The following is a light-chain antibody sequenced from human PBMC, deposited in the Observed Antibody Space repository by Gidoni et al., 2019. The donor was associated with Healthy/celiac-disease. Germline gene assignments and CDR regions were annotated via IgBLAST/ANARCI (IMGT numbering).Light chain of an antibody. Sequence: QSALTQPASVSGSPGQPLTLSFTGTSSDVGGYTYGPWYQQHTGKAPKLMIYDVSNRPSGVYKRFSGSKSGKTASLTISGLQAEDEADYYCSSYTSSSKGVFGGGTKLTVL. V-gene: IGLV2-14*03. CDR1: SSDVGGYTY. J-gene: IGLJ2*01. CDR3: SSYTSSSKGV. CDR2: DVS.